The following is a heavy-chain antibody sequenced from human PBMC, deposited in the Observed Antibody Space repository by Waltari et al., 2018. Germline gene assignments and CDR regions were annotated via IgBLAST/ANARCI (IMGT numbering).Heavy chain of an antibody. J-gene: IGHJ4*02. Sequence: QVQLVQSGAEVQKHGASVKVSCKLSGYTLTELSIHWVRQAPGKGLEWMGAFDPEDGETFYAQKFRGRFIMTEDTSADIAYMDLSSLTSEDTAVYYCTASALRFLEWSGGCDYWGQGTPVTVSS. CDR1: GYTLTELS. CDR2: FDPEDGET. D-gene: IGHD3-3*01. CDR3: TASALRFLEWSGGCDY. V-gene: IGHV1-24*01.